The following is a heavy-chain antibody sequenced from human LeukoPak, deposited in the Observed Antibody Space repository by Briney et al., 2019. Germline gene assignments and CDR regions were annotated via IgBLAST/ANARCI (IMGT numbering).Heavy chain of an antibody. Sequence: SVKVSCKASGYTFTGYYMHWVRQAPGQGLEWMGGIIPIFGSANYAQKFQGRVTITADESTSTAYMELSSLRSEDTALYYCARVTHTELSTWFDPWGQGTLVTVSS. CDR2: IIPIFGSA. D-gene: IGHD1-7*01. V-gene: IGHV1-69*13. CDR3: ARVTHTELSTWFDP. J-gene: IGHJ5*02. CDR1: GYTFTGYY.